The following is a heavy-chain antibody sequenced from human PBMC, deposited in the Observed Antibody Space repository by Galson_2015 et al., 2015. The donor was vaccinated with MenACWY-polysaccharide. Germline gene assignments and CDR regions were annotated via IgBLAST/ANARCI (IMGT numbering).Heavy chain of an antibody. CDR2: LSDSGTTT. CDR1: GFTFVDYA. V-gene: IGHV3-23*01. J-gene: IGHJ4*02. Sequence: SLRLSCAASGFTFVDYAMTWVRQAPGGGLEWVSALSDSGTTTYYSDSVKGRSTISRDNSKNTLYLQMNSLRPEDTAVYYCAKGGPSSYYPQYWGQGTLVIVSS. CDR3: AKGGPSSYYPQY. D-gene: IGHD3-3*01.